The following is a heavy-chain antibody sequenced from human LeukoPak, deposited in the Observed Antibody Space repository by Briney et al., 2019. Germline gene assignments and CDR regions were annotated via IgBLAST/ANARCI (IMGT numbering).Heavy chain of an antibody. CDR2: INHSGST. CDR3: ARHGPYGAKFDAFDI. J-gene: IGHJ3*02. CDR1: GGSFSGYY. Sequence: PSETLSLTCAVYGGSFSGYYWSWIRQPPGKGLEWIGEINHSGSTNYNPSLKSRVTISVDTSKNQFSLKLSSVTAADTAVYYCARHGPYGAKFDAFDIWGQGTMVTVSS. D-gene: IGHD4-17*01. V-gene: IGHV4-34*01.